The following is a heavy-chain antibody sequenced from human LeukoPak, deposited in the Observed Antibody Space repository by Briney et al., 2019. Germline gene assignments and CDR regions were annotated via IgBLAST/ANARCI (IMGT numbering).Heavy chain of an antibody. CDR2: IRTKRNNYAT. CDR3: TGRDDYGDY. CDR1: GFTFSDSA. J-gene: IGHJ4*02. Sequence: PGGSLRLSCAASGFTFSDSAMHWVRQASGKGLEWVGRIRTKRNNYATAYAASVRGRFTISRDDSKNTAFLQMSSLKTEDTAVYYCTGRDDYGDYWGQGIVVTVPS. V-gene: IGHV3-73*01.